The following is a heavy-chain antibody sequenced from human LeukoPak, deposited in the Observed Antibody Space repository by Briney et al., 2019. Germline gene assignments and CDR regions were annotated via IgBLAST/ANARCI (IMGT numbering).Heavy chain of an antibody. V-gene: IGHV3-23*01. D-gene: IGHD5/OR15-5a*01. J-gene: IGHJ4*02. Sequence: HTGGSLRLSCAASGFTFSSEAMSWVRQAPGKGLEWVSAISGSGGSTYYADSVKGRFTISRDNSKNTLYLQMNSLRAEDAAVYYCAKDVSGSRGYWGQGTLVTVSS. CDR1: GFTFSSEA. CDR3: AKDVSGSRGY. CDR2: ISGSGGST.